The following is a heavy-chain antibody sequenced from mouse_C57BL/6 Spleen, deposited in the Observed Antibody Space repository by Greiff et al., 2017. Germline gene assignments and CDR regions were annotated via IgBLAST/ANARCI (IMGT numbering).Heavy chain of an antibody. Sequence: EVQLQQSGPELVKPGASVKISCKASGYTFTDYYMTWVKQSHGKSLEWIGDINPNSGGTSYNQKFKGKATLTVDKSASTAYMELRSLTSEDSAVYYCASCLYGYDRYFDVWGTGTTVTVSS. CDR2: INPNSGGT. CDR1: GYTFTDYY. V-gene: IGHV1-26*01. CDR3: ASCLYGYDRYFDV. D-gene: IGHD2-2*01. J-gene: IGHJ1*03.